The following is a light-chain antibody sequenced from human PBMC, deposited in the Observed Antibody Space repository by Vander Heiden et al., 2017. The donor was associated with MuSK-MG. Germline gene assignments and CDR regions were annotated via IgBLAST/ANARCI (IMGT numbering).Light chain of an antibody. Sequence: EIVLTPSPGTLSLSPWERATLSCRASQSVSSSYLAWYQQKPGQAPRLLIYGASSRATGIPDRFSGSGSGTDFTLTISRLEPEDFAVYYCQQDGSSPTLTFGGGTKVEIK. CDR1: QSVSSSY. CDR2: GAS. CDR3: QQDGSSPTLT. J-gene: IGKJ4*01. V-gene: IGKV3-20*01.